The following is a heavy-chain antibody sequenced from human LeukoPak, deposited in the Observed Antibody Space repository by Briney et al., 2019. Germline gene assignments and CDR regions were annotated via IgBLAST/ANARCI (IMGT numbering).Heavy chain of an antibody. CDR1: GGSISSGGYY. D-gene: IGHD3-10*01. CDR2: IYYSGST. V-gene: IGHV4-31*03. CDR3: ARERILYYGSGSYSTHWFDY. J-gene: IGHJ4*02. Sequence: NPSETLSLTCTVSGGSISSGGYYWSWIRQHPGKGLEWIGYIYYSGSTYYNPSLKSRVTISVDTSKNQFSLKLSSVTAADTAVYYCARERILYYGSGSYSTHWFDYWGQGTLVTVSS.